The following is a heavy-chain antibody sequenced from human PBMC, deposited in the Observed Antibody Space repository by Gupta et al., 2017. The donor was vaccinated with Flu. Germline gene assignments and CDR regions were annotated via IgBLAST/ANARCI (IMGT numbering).Heavy chain of an antibody. V-gene: IGHV3-9*01. J-gene: IGHJ5*02. D-gene: IGHD3-10*01. CDR2: ISWNSGSI. CDR3: AKEEAVRGRWENWFDP. Sequence: EVQLVESGGGLVQPGRSLRLSCAASGFTFDDYAMHWVRQAPGKGLEWVSGISWNSGSIGYADSVKGRFTISRDNAKNSLYLQMNSLRAEDTALYYCAKEEAVRGRWENWFDPWGQGTLVTVSS. CDR1: GFTFDDYA.